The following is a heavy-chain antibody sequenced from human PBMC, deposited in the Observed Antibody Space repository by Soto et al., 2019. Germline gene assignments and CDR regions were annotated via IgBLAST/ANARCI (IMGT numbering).Heavy chain of an antibody. CDR3: ARDAGITMIAVVIAYYFDY. V-gene: IGHV5-51*01. J-gene: IGHJ4*02. CDR2: IYPGDSDT. D-gene: IGHD3-22*01. CDR1: GYSFTSYW. Sequence: GESLKISCKGSGYSFTSYWIGWVRQMPGKGLEWMGIIYPGDSDTRYSPSFQGQVTISADKSISTAYLQMNSLRPEDTAVYYCARDAGITMIAVVIAYYFDYWGQGTLVTVSS.